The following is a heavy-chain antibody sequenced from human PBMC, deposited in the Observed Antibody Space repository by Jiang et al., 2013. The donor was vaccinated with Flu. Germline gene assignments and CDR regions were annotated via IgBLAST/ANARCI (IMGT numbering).Heavy chain of an antibody. J-gene: IGHJ5*02. CDR3: ARGWSPGVGANGWFDP. CDR1: GGTFSSYT. Sequence: SGAEVKKPGSSVKVSCKASGGTFSSYTISWVRQAPGQGLEWMGRIIPILGIANYAQKFQGRVTITADKSTSTAYMELSSLRSEDTAVYYCARGWSPGVGANGWFDPWGQGTLVTVSS. CDR2: IIPILGIA. V-gene: IGHV1-69*04. D-gene: IGHD1-26*01.